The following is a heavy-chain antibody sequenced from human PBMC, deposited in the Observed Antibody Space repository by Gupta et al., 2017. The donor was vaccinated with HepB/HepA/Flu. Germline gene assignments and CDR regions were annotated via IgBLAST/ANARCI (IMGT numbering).Heavy chain of an antibody. V-gene: IGHV3-33*01. Sequence: QVQLVESGGGVVQPGRSLRLSCAASGFKFSSYGIHWVRQAPGKGLEWVAIIWYDEISKYYVDSVKGRFTIARDNPKNTLYLQMNSLRAEDTAVYYCARESAAYCGGNCSPDYWGPGTLVTVSS. CDR1: GFKFSSYG. D-gene: IGHD2-21*01. J-gene: IGHJ4*02. CDR2: IWYDEISK. CDR3: ARESAAYCGGNCSPDY.